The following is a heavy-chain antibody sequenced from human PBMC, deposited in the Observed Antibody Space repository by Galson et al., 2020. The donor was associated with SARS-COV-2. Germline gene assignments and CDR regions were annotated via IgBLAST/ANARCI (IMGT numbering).Heavy chain of an antibody. D-gene: IGHD3-3*01. CDR2: INHSGST. J-gene: IGHJ5*02. CDR3: ARYNYDFWSGYSQYNWFDP. Sequence: SETLSLTCAVYGGSFSGYYWSWIRQPPGKGLEWIGEINHSGSTNYNPSLKSRVTISVDTSKNQFSLKLSSVTAADTAVYYCARYNYDFWSGYSQYNWFDPWGQGTLVTVSS. V-gene: IGHV4-34*01. CDR1: GGSFSGYY.